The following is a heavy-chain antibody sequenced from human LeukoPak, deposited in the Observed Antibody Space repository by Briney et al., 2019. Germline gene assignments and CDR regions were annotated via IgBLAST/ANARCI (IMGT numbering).Heavy chain of an antibody. CDR2: FDPEVGET. V-gene: IGHV1-24*01. CDR3: ATDLLAGGLKTFDP. J-gene: IGHJ5*02. CDR1: GNTLSEFS. Sequence: ASVKVSCKVTGNTLSEFSMHWVRQSPGKGLEWMGGFDPEVGETVYAQKFQGRVTMTEDTSTETAYMELSSLRSEDTAVYYCATDLLAGGLKTFDPWGQGALVTVSS.